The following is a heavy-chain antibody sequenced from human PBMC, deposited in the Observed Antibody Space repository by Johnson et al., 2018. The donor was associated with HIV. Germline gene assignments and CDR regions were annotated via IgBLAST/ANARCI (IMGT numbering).Heavy chain of an antibody. Sequence: VQLVESGGGVVQPGMSLRLSCAASGFTVSSNYMSWVRQAPGKGLEWVSVIYSGGSTYYADSVKGRFTISRDNSKNTLYLQMNSLRAEDTAVYYCARDASYYGSANDAFDIWGQGTMVTVSS. CDR1: GFTVSSNY. J-gene: IGHJ3*02. V-gene: IGHV3-66*01. CDR3: ARDASYYGSANDAFDI. D-gene: IGHD3-10*01. CDR2: IYSGGST.